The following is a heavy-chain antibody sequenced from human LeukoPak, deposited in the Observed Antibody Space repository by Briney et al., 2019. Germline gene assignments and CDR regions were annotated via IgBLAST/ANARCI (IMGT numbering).Heavy chain of an antibody. D-gene: IGHD6-19*01. Sequence: PGGSLRLSCAASGFTFSNAWMSWVRQAPGKGLEWVGRIKSKTNGEKTEYAAPVRGRFTVSRDDSKNTLYLQLNTLKTGDTAVYYCTTGPSASTGWSFDYWGQGALVAVSS. V-gene: IGHV3-15*01. CDR2: IKSKTNGEKT. J-gene: IGHJ4*02. CDR3: TTGPSASTGWSFDY. CDR1: GFTFSNAW.